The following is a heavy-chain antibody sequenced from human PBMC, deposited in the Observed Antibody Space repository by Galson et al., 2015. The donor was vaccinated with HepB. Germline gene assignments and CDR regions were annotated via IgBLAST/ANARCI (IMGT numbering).Heavy chain of an antibody. J-gene: IGHJ6*02. Sequence: SLRLSCAASGFTFSNYAMSWVRQAPGRGLEWVAVIVGGGSYTSYAESVSGQFTISRDNSKETLSLQMNSLRAEDTAVYYCAKDVRESGTTFPHYHNHSGMDVWGQGTTVTVSS. CDR1: GFTFSNYA. CDR2: IVGGGSYT. CDR3: AKDVRESGTTFPHYHNHSGMDV. V-gene: IGHV3-23*01. D-gene: IGHD1-1*01.